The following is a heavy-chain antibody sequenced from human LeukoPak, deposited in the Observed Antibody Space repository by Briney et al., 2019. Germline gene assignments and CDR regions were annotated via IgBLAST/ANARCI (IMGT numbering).Heavy chain of an antibody. J-gene: IGHJ4*02. CDR3: AKVRDSGGYWHQAFDY. Sequence: GGSLRLSCAASGFTFSSYAMSWVRQAPEKGLEWVSGISSGGSTYYADSVKGRFIISRDNSKNTLYLQMNSLRAEDTALYYCAKVRDSGGYWHQAFDYWGQGTLVTVSS. CDR1: GFTFSSYA. V-gene: IGHV3-23*01. D-gene: IGHD3-22*01. CDR2: ISSGGST.